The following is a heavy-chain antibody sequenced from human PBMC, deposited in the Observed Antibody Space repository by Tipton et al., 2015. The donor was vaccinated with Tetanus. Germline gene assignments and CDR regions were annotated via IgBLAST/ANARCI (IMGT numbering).Heavy chain of an antibody. CDR3: ARQGMTGYEIFDN. D-gene: IGHD5-12*01. CDR1: GDSTRNINYY. V-gene: IGHV4-39*01. J-gene: IGHJ4*02. CDR2: IYYSGNT. Sequence: GLVKPSETLSLTCAVSGDSTRNINYYWGWVRQPSGKGLEWLASIYYSGNTYYNPSLRSRLTISLDTAKNQFSLKMQSVTGADTALYFCARQGMTGYEIFDNWGRGTQVTVSS.